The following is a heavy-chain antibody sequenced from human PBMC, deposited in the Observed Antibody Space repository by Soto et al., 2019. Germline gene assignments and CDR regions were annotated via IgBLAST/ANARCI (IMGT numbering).Heavy chain of an antibody. CDR2: INPNGGIT. Sequence: QVQLVRSGAEVKKPGASLKVSCKASGYTFTSYYMHWVRQAPGQGLEWMGVINPNGGITTYAQKFKGRVTMTRDTSTGTVYMDLGSLRSEDTAIYYCARKGIAARGFDSWGQGTLVTVSS. J-gene: IGHJ4*02. D-gene: IGHD6-6*01. V-gene: IGHV1-46*01. CDR3: ARKGIAARGFDS. CDR1: GYTFTSYY.